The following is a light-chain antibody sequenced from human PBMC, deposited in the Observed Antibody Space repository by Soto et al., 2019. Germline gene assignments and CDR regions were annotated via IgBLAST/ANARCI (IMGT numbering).Light chain of an antibody. CDR2: GAS. CDR1: QSVSSSY. Sequence: EIVLTQSPGTLSLSPGERATLSCRPSQSVSSSYLAWYQQKPGQAPRLLMYGASSRAIGIPDRFSGSGSGTDFTLTISSLEPEDFAVYYCQEYGESRTFGQGTKVQI. J-gene: IGKJ1*01. V-gene: IGKV3-20*01. CDR3: QEYGESRT.